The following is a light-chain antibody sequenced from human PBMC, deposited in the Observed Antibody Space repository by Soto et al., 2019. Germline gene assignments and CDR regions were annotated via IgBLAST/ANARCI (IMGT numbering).Light chain of an antibody. V-gene: IGLV2-14*03. CDR2: EVT. J-gene: IGLJ1*01. CDR1: SSDVGGYNY. Sequence: QSALTQPASVSGSPGQSITISFTGTSSDVGGYNYVSWYQQHPGKAPTLMIFEVTNRPSGISNRFSGSRSGNTASLTISDLQAEDEAEYYCNSYTGSNTFVFGTGTKLTVL. CDR3: NSYTGSNTFV.